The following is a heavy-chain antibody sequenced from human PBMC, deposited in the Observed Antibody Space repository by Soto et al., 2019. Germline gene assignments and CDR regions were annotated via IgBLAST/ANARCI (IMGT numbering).Heavy chain of an antibody. Sequence: QVQLVQSGAEVKKPGSSVKVSCKASGDSLSIYAISWVRRASGQGLEWMGGIIPLFGTPNYAQNFQGRVTINADESTTTAYMELMSLRSDDTAVYYCARNFSYVGEPATQRDFYYYGMDVLGQGTTVTFSS. V-gene: IGHV1-69*01. CDR1: GDSLSIYA. J-gene: IGHJ6*02. CDR3: ARNFSYVGEPATQRDFYYYGMDV. CDR2: IIPLFGTP. D-gene: IGHD5-18*01.